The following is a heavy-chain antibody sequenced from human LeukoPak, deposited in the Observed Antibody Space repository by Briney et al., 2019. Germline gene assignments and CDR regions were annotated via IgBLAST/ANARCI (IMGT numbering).Heavy chain of an antibody. CDR3: ATYTGAYYDSSGWPRQRHGGDAEYFQH. CDR2: IYYSGST. V-gene: IGHV4-39*07. Sequence: PSETLSLTCTVSGGSISSSSCYWGWIRQPPGKGLEWIGSIYYSGSTYYNPSLKSRVTISVDTSKNQFSLKLSAVTAADTAGYYCATYTGAYYDSSGWPRQRHGGDAEYFQHWGQGTLVTVSS. D-gene: IGHD3-22*01. J-gene: IGHJ1*01. CDR1: GGSISSSSCY.